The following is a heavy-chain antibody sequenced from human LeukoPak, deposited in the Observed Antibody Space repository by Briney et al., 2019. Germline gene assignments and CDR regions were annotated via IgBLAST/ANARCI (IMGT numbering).Heavy chain of an antibody. V-gene: IGHV3-30*02. D-gene: IGHD3-10*01. CDR3: AKFVNYGSYYYYYYIDV. CDR2: IRYDGSNK. CDR1: GFTVSSYY. Sequence: PGGSLRLSCAASGFTVSSYYMSWVRQAPGKGLEWVAFIRYDGSNKYYADSVKGRFTISRDNSKNTLYLQMNSLRAEDTAVYYCAKFVNYGSYYYYYYIDVWGKGTTVTVSS. J-gene: IGHJ6*03.